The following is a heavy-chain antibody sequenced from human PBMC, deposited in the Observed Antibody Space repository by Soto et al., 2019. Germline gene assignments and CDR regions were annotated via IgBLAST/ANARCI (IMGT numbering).Heavy chain of an antibody. CDR2: ISSSGRRT. CDR1: GFTFANFG. CDR3: AKVAESGVVIEYLDS. Sequence: PGGSLRLSCGGSGFTFANFGMGWVRQAPGKGLYWVSGISSSGRRTYYADSVKGRFTISRDNSKSTLYLQMDSLRADDTAVYYCAKVAESGVVIEYLDSWGQGSLVTVSS. J-gene: IGHJ4*02. V-gene: IGHV3-23*01. D-gene: IGHD3-3*01.